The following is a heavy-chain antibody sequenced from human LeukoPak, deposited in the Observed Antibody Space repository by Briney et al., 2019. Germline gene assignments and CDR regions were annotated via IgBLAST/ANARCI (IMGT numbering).Heavy chain of an antibody. V-gene: IGHV1-2*02. CDR1: GYTFTGYY. D-gene: IGHD3-3*01. CDR2: INPSSGGT. Sequence: ASVKVSCKASGYTFTGYYMHWVRRAPGQGLEWMGWINPSSGGTNYAQKFQGRVTMTRDTSISTAYTELSRLRSDDTAVYYCASGFWSGYYTEYYFDYWGQGTLVTVSS. J-gene: IGHJ4*02. CDR3: ASGFWSGYYTEYYFDY.